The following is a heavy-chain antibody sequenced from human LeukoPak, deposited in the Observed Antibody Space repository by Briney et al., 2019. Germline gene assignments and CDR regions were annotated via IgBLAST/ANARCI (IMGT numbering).Heavy chain of an antibody. V-gene: IGHV3-64D*06. CDR2: ISSNGGST. CDR3: VRNIVRGVVYFDS. J-gene: IGHJ4*02. D-gene: IGHD3-10*01. CDR1: GFTFSSYA. Sequence: GGSLRLSCSASGFTFSSYAMHWVRQAPGKGLEYVSAISSNGGSTYYADSVKGRFTISRDNSKNTLYLQMNSLRVEDTAVYYCVRNIVRGVVYFDSWGQGALVIVSS.